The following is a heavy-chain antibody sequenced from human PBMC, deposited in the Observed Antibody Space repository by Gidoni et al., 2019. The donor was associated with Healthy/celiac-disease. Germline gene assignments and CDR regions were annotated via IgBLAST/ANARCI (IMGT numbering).Heavy chain of an antibody. J-gene: IGHJ6*02. CDR2: ISSSSSYI. CDR3: AREGPAAPYGMDV. Sequence: EVQLVESGGGLVKPGGSLRLSCAASGFTFSSYSMNWVRQARGKGLAWVSSISSSSSYIYYADSVKGRFTISRDNAKNSLYLQMNSLRAEDTAVYYCAREGPAAPYGMDVWGQGTTVTVSS. CDR1: GFTFSSYS. V-gene: IGHV3-21*01. D-gene: IGHD2-2*01.